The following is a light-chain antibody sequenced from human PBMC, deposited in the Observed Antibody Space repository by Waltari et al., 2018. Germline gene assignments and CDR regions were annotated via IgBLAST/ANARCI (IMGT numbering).Light chain of an antibody. Sequence: DIKMTQSPSSVSASVGDRVTITCRASQDISTWLAWYQQKPGKSPELLIYAASILQSGVPPRFRGSGSGTDFTLTISSLQPEDFATYYCLQPNNFPWTFGQGTKVEVK. V-gene: IGKV1-12*02. CDR1: QDISTW. CDR2: AAS. J-gene: IGKJ1*01. CDR3: LQPNNFPWT.